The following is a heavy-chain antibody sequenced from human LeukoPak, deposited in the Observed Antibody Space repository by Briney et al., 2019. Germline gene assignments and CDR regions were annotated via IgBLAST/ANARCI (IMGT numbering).Heavy chain of an antibody. CDR3: ARRLYYDSSGYYNTAFDY. J-gene: IGHJ4*02. V-gene: IGHV3-21*01. CDR2: ISSSSSYI. Sequence: AGGSLRLPCAASGFTFSSYSMNWVRQAPGKGLEWVSSISSSSSYIYYADSVKGRFTISRDNAKNSLYLQMNSLRAEDTAVYYCARRLYYDSSGYYNTAFDYWGQGTLVTVSS. CDR1: GFTFSSYS. D-gene: IGHD3-22*01.